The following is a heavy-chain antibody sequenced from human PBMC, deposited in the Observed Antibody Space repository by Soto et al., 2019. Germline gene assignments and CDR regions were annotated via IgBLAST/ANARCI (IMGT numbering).Heavy chain of an antibody. Sequence: EVQLVESGGGLVKPGGSLRVSCVASGFIFGDAWMNWVRQAPGKGLEWVGRINSKAYGGTTDYAAPVKGRFTSSRDDSKNTLYLQMNSLKTEDTAVYYCPTDVPDYGGNSGVGYWGQGTLVTVS. CDR1: GFIFGDAW. V-gene: IGHV3-15*07. J-gene: IGHJ4*01. CDR3: PTDVPDYGGNSGVGY. CDR2: INSKAYGGTT. D-gene: IGHD4-17*01.